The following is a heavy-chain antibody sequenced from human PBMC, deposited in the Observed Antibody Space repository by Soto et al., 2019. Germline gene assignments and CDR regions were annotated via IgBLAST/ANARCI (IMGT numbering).Heavy chain of an antibody. V-gene: IGHV3-23*01. CDR1: GFTFSSYA. CDR3: AKHPNVWPNAFDI. J-gene: IGHJ3*02. Sequence: EVQLLESGGGLVQPGGSLRLSCAASGFTFSSYAMSWVRQAPGKGLEWVSAISGSGGSTYYADSVKGRFTISRDNSKNTLYLQMNSLRADDTAVYYCAKHPNVWPNAFDIWGKGTMVTVSS. D-gene: IGHD3-16*01. CDR2: ISGSGGST.